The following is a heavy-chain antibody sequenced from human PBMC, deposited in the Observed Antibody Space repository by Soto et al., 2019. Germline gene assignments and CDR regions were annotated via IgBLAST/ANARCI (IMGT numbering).Heavy chain of an antibody. J-gene: IGHJ3*02. V-gene: IGHV1-18*01. CDR1: GYTFTSYG. D-gene: IGHD3-10*01. CDR3: ARDRSYYGSGSHSAFDI. Sequence: ASVKVSCKASGYTFTSYGISWVRQAPGQGLEWMGWISAYNGNTNYAQKLQGRVTMTTDTSTSTAYMELRSLRSDDTAVYYCARDRSYYGSGSHSAFDIWGQGTMVTVSS. CDR2: ISAYNGNT.